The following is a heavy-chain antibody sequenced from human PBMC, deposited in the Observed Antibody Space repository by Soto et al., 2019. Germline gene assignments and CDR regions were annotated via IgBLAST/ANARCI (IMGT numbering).Heavy chain of an antibody. CDR2: IYYSGNT. CDR3: ARASYGSGNYYAPYYFYAMDV. J-gene: IGHJ6*02. CDR1: GASISGYY. V-gene: IGHV4-59*01. D-gene: IGHD3-10*01. Sequence: PSETLSLTCGVSGASISGYYCSWIRQPPGKGLEWIGYIYYSGNTNYNPSLKSRVTMSVDTSKNQFSLNLTSVTAADTAVYFCARASYGSGNYYAPYYFYAMDVWGHGTTVTVSS.